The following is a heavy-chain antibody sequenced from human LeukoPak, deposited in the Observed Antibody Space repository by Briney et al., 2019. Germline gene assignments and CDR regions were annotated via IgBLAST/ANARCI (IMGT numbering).Heavy chain of an antibody. J-gene: IGHJ4*02. CDR2: ISAYNGNT. Sequence: ASVKVSCKASGYTFTSYGISWVRQAPGQGLEWMGWISAYNGNTNYAQKLQGRVTMTTDTSTSTAYMELSSLRSEDTAVYYCARGLDCSGGSCYDFDYWGQGTLVTVSS. D-gene: IGHD2-15*01. CDR3: ARGLDCSGGSCYDFDY. CDR1: GYTFTSYG. V-gene: IGHV1-18*01.